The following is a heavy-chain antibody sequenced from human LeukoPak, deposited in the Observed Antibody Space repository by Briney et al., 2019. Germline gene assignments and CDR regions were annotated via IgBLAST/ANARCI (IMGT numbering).Heavy chain of an antibody. J-gene: IGHJ6*03. D-gene: IGHD5-24*01. CDR3: ARDFSNYHPNMDV. V-gene: IGHV3-74*01. Sequence: PGGSLRLSCATSGFTFSNYWMSWVRQAPGKGLVWVSRINSDGSSTSYADSVKGRFTISRDNAKNTLYLQMNSLRAEDTAVYYCARDFSNYHPNMDVWGKGTTVTISS. CDR1: GFTFSNYW. CDR2: INSDGSST.